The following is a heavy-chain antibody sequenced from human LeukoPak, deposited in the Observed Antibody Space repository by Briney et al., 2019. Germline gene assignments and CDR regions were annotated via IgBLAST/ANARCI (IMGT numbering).Heavy chain of an antibody. CDR2: INHSGST. Sequence: KPSETLSLTCAVYGGSFSGYYWSWIRQPPGKGLEWIGEINHSGSTNYNPSLKSRVTISVDTSKNQFSLKLSSVTAADTAVYYCARGLRYFDWYFSDWGQGTLVTVSS. CDR1: GGSFSGYY. J-gene: IGHJ4*02. CDR3: ARGLRYFDWYFSD. V-gene: IGHV4-34*01. D-gene: IGHD3-9*01.